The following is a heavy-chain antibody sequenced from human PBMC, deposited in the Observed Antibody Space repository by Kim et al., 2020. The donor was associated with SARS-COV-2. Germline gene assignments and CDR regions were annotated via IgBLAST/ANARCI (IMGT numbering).Heavy chain of an antibody. CDR2: TYYRSKWYT. Sequence: SQTLSLTCAISGDSVSNNSSAWNWIRQSPSRGLEWLGRTYYRSKWYTDYAVSVKSRITINPDTSKNQFSLQVNSVTPEDTAVYYCARVEGVVVVPSDICAFDTWGQGTMVTVSA. J-gene: IGHJ3*02. CDR1: GDSVSNNSSA. D-gene: IGHD2-2*01. V-gene: IGHV6-1*01. CDR3: ARVEGVVVVPSDICAFDT.